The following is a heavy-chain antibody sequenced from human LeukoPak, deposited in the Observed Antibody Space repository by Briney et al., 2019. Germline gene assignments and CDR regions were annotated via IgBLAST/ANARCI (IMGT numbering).Heavy chain of an antibody. Sequence: PGGSLRLSCAASGFTFSSYGMHWVRQAPGKGLEWVAFIRYDGSNKYYADSVKGRFTISRDNSKNTLYLQMNSLRAEDTAVYCCANTGITIFGVVLDLDYWGQGTLVTVSS. D-gene: IGHD3-3*01. CDR3: ANTGITIFGVVLDLDY. V-gene: IGHV3-30*02. CDR2: IRYDGSNK. J-gene: IGHJ4*02. CDR1: GFTFSSYG.